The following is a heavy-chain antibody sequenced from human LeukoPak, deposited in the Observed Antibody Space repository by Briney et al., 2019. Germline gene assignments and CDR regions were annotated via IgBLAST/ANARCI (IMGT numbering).Heavy chain of an antibody. J-gene: IGHJ4*02. CDR1: GYTFTAYY. D-gene: IGHD2-15*01. CDR2: IDTNSGGT. Sequence: ASVKVSFKSSGYTFTAYYMHWVRQAPGQGREWMGWIDTNSGGTNYAQKFQGRVTITRDTSIGTAYMELSSLISDDTAVYYCASEAFCAGGSCYLHRVASWGPGTLVTVSS. CDR3: ASEAFCAGGSCYLHRVAS. V-gene: IGHV1-2*02.